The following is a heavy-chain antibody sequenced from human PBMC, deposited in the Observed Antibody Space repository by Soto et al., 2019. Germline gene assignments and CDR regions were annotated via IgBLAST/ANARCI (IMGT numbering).Heavy chain of an antibody. D-gene: IGHD3-3*01. Sequence: PSETLSLTCTVSGGSISSISYYWGWIRQPPGKGLEWIGSIYYSGSTYYNPSLKSRVTISIATSKNQFSLKLNSVTAADTAVYYCARHLTILGVAPLDSWGQGTLVPVSS. V-gene: IGHV4-39*01. CDR2: IYYSGST. CDR1: GGSISSISYY. J-gene: IGHJ5*01. CDR3: ARHLTILGVAPLDS.